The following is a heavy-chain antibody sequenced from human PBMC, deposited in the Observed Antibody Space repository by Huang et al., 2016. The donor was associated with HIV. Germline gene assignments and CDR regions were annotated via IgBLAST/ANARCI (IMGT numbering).Heavy chain of an antibody. CDR3: GRASAYREYGADF. CDR2: IRTDGVGT. Sequence: MVESGGGLVQPGGSLRLSCSASGFTFGHYWMTWVRQAPGKGRQWLTKIRTDGVGTYSAAAVRGRFTTSRDNARNSGYLQMDNLRVDDTAVYYCGRASAYREYGADFWGQGTLVTVSS. CDR1: GFTFGHYW. D-gene: IGHD4-17*01. V-gene: IGHV3-7*04. J-gene: IGHJ4*02.